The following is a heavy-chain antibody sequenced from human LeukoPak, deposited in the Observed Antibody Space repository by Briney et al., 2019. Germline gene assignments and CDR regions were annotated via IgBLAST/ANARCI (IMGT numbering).Heavy chain of an antibody. V-gene: IGHV4-61*02. D-gene: IGHD5-18*01. Sequence: SETLSLTCSVSGYSISSGSYYWSWIRQPAGKGLEWIGRIYTSGTTNYNPSLKSRVTISVDTSKNQFSLKLSSVTAADTAVYYCAREGGQSYAYVLDYWGQGTLVTVSS. CDR2: IYTSGTT. CDR3: AREGGQSYAYVLDY. CDR1: GYSISSGSYY. J-gene: IGHJ4*02.